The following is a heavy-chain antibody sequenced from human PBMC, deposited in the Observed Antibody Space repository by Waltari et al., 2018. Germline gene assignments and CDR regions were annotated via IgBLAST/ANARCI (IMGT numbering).Heavy chain of an antibody. CDR1: GGSFSGYY. Sequence: QVQLQQWGAGLLKPSETLSLTCAVYGGSFSGYYWSWIRQPPGKGLEWIGEINHSGSPNYNPSLKSRVTISVDTSKNQFSLKLSSVTAADTAVYYCARRFRRGGDCYHFDYWGQGTLVTVSS. J-gene: IGHJ4*02. CDR2: INHSGSP. D-gene: IGHD2-21*01. CDR3: ARRFRRGGDCYHFDY. V-gene: IGHV4-34*01.